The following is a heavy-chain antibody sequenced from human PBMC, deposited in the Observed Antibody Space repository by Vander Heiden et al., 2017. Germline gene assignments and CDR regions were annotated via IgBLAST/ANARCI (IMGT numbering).Heavy chain of an antibody. D-gene: IGHD3-10*01. J-gene: IGHJ3*02. CDR1: GFTFSSYS. V-gene: IGHV3-48*02. CDR3: ARGDLGGISGAFDI. CDR2: ISISSSTI. Sequence: EVQLVESGGGLVQPGGSLRLSCAASGFTFSSYSMNWVRQAPGKGLEWVSYISISSSTIYYADSVKGRFTISRDNAKNSLYLQMNSLRDEDTAVYYCARGDLGGISGAFDIWGQGTMVTVSS.